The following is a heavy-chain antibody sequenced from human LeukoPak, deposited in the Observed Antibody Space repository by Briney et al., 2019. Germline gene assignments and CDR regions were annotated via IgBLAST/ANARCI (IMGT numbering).Heavy chain of an antibody. J-gene: IGHJ3*02. CDR1: GFTFSSNW. Sequence: GGSLRLSCIDSGFTFSSNWMAWVRQAPGKGLEWVSAISGSGVTTYYADSVKGRFTISRDNSKNTLNLQMNRLRAEDTAVYYCAKTGMGHDAFDIWGQGTMVTVSS. D-gene: IGHD3-16*01. CDR2: ISGSGVTT. CDR3: AKTGMGHDAFDI. V-gene: IGHV3-23*01.